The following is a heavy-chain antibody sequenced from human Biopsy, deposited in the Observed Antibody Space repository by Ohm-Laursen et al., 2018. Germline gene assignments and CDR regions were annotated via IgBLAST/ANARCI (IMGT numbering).Heavy chain of an antibody. CDR1: GFTFSSYG. D-gene: IGHD6-25*01. V-gene: IGHV3-33*01. CDR3: SRDGAAGYGLDV. Sequence: SLRLSCAASGFTFSSYGMHWVRQAPGKGLEWVPVIWYDGSRQYYADSVKGRFTISRDNSKNTLYLQMNSLRAEDTAVYYCSRDGAAGYGLDVWGQGTTVTVSS. J-gene: IGHJ6*02. CDR2: IWYDGSRQ.